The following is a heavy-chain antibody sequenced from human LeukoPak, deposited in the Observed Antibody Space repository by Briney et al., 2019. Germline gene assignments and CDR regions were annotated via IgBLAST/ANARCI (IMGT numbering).Heavy chain of an antibody. CDR2: ISAYNGNT. CDR1: GYPFDNFG. Sequence: ASVKVSCKASGYPFDNFGLTWVRQAPGQGLEWMGWISAYNGNTHYAQKFRGRLTLTTETSTSTAYLELRSLKSDDTAVYYCARDRVGGDLTGVSLYWGQGTLVAVSS. V-gene: IGHV1-18*01. J-gene: IGHJ4*01. D-gene: IGHD4-17*01. CDR3: ARDRVGGDLTGVSLY.